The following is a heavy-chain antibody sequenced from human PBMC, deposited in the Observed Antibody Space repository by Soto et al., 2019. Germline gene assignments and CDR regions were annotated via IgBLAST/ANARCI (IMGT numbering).Heavy chain of an antibody. CDR3: ARATTGETGKY. D-gene: IGHD4-17*01. CDR1: GYTFTSYG. CDR2: ISAYNGNT. V-gene: IGHV1-18*01. J-gene: IGHJ4*02. Sequence: QVQLVQSGAEVKKPGASVKVSCKASGYTFTSYGFSWVRQAPGQGLEWMGWISAYNGNTNYAQKLQGRVTRTTDTATRTADKELRSLRSDDTAVYYCARATTGETGKYWGEGTLVTVSS.